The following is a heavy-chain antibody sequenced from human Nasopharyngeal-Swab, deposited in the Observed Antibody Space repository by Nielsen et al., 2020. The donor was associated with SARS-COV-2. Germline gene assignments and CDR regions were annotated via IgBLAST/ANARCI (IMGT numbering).Heavy chain of an antibody. Sequence: ASVKVSCKTSGYTFRNYGITWVRQAPGQGLELMGWMSAYNGDTHYAQKVQDRVIMTTDTSTSTAYMELRRLRSDDSAVYFCARDSRVTIDVIPSALDPLDFWGQGTLVTVSS. D-gene: IGHD3-10*01. J-gene: IGHJ4*02. V-gene: IGHV1-18*01. CDR3: ARDSRVTIDVIPSALDPLDF. CDR1: GYTFRNYG. CDR2: MSAYNGDT.